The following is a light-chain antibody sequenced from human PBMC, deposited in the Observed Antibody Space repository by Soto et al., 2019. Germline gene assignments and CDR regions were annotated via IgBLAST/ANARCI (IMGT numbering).Light chain of an antibody. Sequence: EIVLTQSPATLSLSAGERATLSCRASQNIGAHLAWYQQKPGQSPRLLIYDVSNRATGIPARFSGGVSGTDFTLTISSLEPEDFAVYYCHQREEWPITFGQGTRLEIK. CDR1: QNIGAH. CDR3: HQREEWPIT. J-gene: IGKJ5*01. V-gene: IGKV3-11*01. CDR2: DVS.